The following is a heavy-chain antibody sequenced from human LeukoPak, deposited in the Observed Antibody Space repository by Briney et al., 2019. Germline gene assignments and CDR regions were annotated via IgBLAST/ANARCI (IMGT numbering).Heavy chain of an antibody. CDR2: INPNSGGT. CDR3: ATYYYGSGSYYRFDP. CDR1: GYTFTGYY. V-gene: IGHV1-2*02. Sequence: ASVKVSCKASGYTFTGYYMHWVRQAPGQGLEWMGWINPNSGGTNYAQKFQGRVTMTRDTSISTAYMELSRLRSDDTAVYYCATYYYGSGSYYRFDPWGQGTLVTVSS. D-gene: IGHD3-10*01. J-gene: IGHJ5*02.